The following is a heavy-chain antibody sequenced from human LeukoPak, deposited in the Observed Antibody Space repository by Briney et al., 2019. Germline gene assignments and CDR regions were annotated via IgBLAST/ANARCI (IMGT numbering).Heavy chain of an antibody. CDR3: ASRTAARRSGSPFDP. CDR2: IYYSGST. Sequence: SETLSLTCTVSGGSISSSSYYWGWIRQPPGKGLEWIGSIYYSGSTYYNPFLKSRVTISVDTSKNQFSLKLSSVTAADTAVYYCASRTAARRSGSPFDPWGQGTLVTVSS. CDR1: GGSISSSSYY. J-gene: IGHJ5*02. V-gene: IGHV4-39*01. D-gene: IGHD6-19*01.